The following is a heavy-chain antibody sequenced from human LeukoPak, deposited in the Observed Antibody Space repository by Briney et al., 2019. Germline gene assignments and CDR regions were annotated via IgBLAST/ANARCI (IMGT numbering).Heavy chain of an antibody. J-gene: IGHJ4*02. Sequence: SVKVSCKASGGTFSSYAISWVRQAPGQGLERMGRIIPIFGIANYAQKFQGRVTITADKSTSTAYMELSSLRSEDTAVYYCASTYGSGSYPDLIDYWGQGTLVTVSS. CDR2: IIPIFGIA. CDR3: ASTYGSGSYPDLIDY. D-gene: IGHD3-10*01. V-gene: IGHV1-69*04. CDR1: GGTFSSYA.